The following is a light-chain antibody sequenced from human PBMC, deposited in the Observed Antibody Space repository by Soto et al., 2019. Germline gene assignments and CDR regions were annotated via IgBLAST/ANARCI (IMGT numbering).Light chain of an antibody. CDR3: QQYYSTPPYT. V-gene: IGKV4-1*01. J-gene: IGKJ2*01. CDR1: QSVLYSSNNKNY. Sequence: DIVMTQSPDSLAVSLGERATINCKSSQSVLYSSNNKNYLAWHQQKPGQPPKLLIYWASTRESGVPDRFSGSGSGTDFTLTISSLQAEAVAVYYCQQYYSTPPYTFGQGTKLEIK. CDR2: WAS.